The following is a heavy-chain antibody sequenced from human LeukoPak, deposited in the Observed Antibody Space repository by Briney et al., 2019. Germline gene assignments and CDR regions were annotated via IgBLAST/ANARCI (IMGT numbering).Heavy chain of an antibody. CDR2: IYTRGST. CDR1: GGSINNYY. J-gene: IGHJ3*02. V-gene: IGHV4-4*07. CDR3: ARGRYCSADICSGGDAFDI. D-gene: IGHD2-15*01. Sequence: SETLSLTCTVSGGSINNYYWSWIRQPAGKGLEWIGRIYTRGSTNYNPSLKSRVTMSVDTSKNQFSLKLSSVTAADTAVYYCARGRYCSADICSGGDAFDIWGQGTMDSVSS.